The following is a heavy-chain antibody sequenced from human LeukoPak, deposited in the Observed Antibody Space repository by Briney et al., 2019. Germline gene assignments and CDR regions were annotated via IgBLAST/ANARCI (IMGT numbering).Heavy chain of an antibody. CDR2: ISSSSYI. V-gene: IGHV3-21*01. CDR3: ARDEEASVVVVAATPFDY. Sequence: PGGSLRLSCAASGFTFSSYSMNWVRQAPGKGLEWVSSISSSSYIYYADSVKGRFTISRDNAKNSLYLQMNSLRAEDTAVYYCARDEEASVVVVAATPFDYWGQGTLVTVSS. J-gene: IGHJ4*02. CDR1: GFTFSSYS. D-gene: IGHD2-15*01.